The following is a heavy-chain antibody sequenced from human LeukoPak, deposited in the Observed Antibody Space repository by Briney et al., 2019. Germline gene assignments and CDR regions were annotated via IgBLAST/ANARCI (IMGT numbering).Heavy chain of an antibody. CDR3: AKVRGLAYCGGDCYWDAFDI. J-gene: IGHJ3*02. CDR2: ISYDGSNK. CDR1: GFTFSSYA. V-gene: IGHV3-30*04. Sequence: QAGGSLRLSCAASGFTFSSYAMHWVRQAPGKGLEWVAVISYDGSNKYYADSVKGRFTISRDNSKNTLYLQMNSLRAEDTAVYYCAKVRGLAYCGGDCYWDAFDIWGQGTMVTVSS. D-gene: IGHD2-21*02.